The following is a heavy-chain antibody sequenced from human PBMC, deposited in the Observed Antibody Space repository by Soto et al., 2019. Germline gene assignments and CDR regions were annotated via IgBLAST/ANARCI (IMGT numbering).Heavy chain of an antibody. CDR3: AGGLNWNYATAFDY. V-gene: IGHV1-69*13. J-gene: IGHJ4*02. D-gene: IGHD1-7*01. CDR1: GGTFSSYA. CDR2: IIPIFGTA. Sequence: GASVKVSCKASGGTFSSYAISWVRQAPGQGLEWMGGIIPIFGTANYAQKFQGRVTITADESTSTAYMELSSLRSEDTAVYYCAGGLNWNYATAFDYWGQGTLVTVSS.